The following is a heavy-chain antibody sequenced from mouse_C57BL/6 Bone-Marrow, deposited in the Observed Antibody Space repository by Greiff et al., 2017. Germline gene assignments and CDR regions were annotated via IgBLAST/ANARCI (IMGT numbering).Heavy chain of an antibody. CDR2: IHPNSGST. CDR3: ARWGYGTDYFDY. J-gene: IGHJ2*01. D-gene: IGHD1-1*01. CDR1: GYTFTSYW. V-gene: IGHV1-64*01. Sequence: VQLQQPGAELVKPGASVKLSCKASGYTFTSYWMHWVKQRPGQGLEWIGMIHPNSGSTNYNEKFKSKATLTVDISSSTAYMQLSSLTSEDSAVYYCARWGYGTDYFDYWGQGTTLTVSS.